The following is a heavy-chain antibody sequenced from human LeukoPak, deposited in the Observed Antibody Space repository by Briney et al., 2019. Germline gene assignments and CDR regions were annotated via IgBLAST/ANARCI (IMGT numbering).Heavy chain of an antibody. J-gene: IGHJ6*02. Sequence: SETLSFTCAVSGGSISSSNWWSWVRQPPGKGLEWIGEIYHSGSTNYNPSLKSRVTISVDKSKNQFSLKLSSVTAADTAVYYCARDLQMDTAMGPRRDYYYHYYGMDVWGQGTTVTVSS. CDR1: GGSISSSNW. CDR2: IYHSGST. D-gene: IGHD5-18*01. CDR3: ARDLQMDTAMGPRRDYYYHYYGMDV. V-gene: IGHV4-4*02.